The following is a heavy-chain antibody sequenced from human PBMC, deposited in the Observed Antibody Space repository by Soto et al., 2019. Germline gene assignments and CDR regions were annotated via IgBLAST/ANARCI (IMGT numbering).Heavy chain of an antibody. Sequence: PSDTLSLTCTVSGGSISSSSYCWGWIRQPPGKGLEWIGSIYYSGSTYYNPSLKSRVTISVDTSKNQFSLKLSSVTAADTAVYYCARPSPGIMITFGGPLGMDVWGQGTTVTVSS. V-gene: IGHV4-39*01. D-gene: IGHD3-16*01. CDR2: IYYSGST. CDR1: GGSISSSSYC. CDR3: ARPSPGIMITFGGPLGMDV. J-gene: IGHJ6*02.